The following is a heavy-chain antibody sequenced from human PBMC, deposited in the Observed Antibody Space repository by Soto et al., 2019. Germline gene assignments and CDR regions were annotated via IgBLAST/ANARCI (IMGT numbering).Heavy chain of an antibody. D-gene: IGHD4-17*01. V-gene: IGHV4-39*07. CDR2: INYSGNT. J-gene: IGHJ5*02. CDR3: ARLTTSLLGVNANNWFNP. CDR1: GGSMSSSNYY. Sequence: QLQLQESGPGLVKPSETLSLTCTVSGGSMSSSNYYWVWIRQPPGKGLKWIGSINYSGNTYYDSSLKSRVTISLVTSSNQSSLKLSSVTAADTAVYYCARLTTSLLGVNANNWFNPWGQGTLVTVSS.